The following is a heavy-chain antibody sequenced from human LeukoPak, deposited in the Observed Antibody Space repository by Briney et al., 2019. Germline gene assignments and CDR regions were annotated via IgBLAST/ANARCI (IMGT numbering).Heavy chain of an antibody. D-gene: IGHD6-6*01. CDR1: GYTFTSYY. CDR2: INPGGGST. J-gene: IGHJ4*02. CDR3: ARAGLPYYSSSSYFDY. Sequence: ASVKVSCKASGYTFTSYYMHWVRQAPGQGLEWMGIINPGGGSTSYAQKFQGRVTMTRDMSTSTVYMELSSLRSEDTAVYYCARAGLPYYSSSSYFDYWGQGTLVTVSS. V-gene: IGHV1-46*01.